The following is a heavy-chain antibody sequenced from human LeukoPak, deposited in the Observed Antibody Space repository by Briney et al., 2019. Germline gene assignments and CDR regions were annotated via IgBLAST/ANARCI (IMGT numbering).Heavy chain of an antibody. J-gene: IGHJ6*02. D-gene: IGHD6-13*01. CDR3: AKDRSSSWPTGRYYYGMDV. CDR1: GFTFSSYA. Sequence: GGSLRLSCAASGFTFSSYAMSGVRQAPGKGLEWVSAISGSGGSTYYADSVKGRFTISRENSKNTLYLQMNSLRAEDTAVYYCAKDRSSSWPTGRYYYGMDVWGQGTTVTVSS. CDR2: ISGSGGST. V-gene: IGHV3-23*01.